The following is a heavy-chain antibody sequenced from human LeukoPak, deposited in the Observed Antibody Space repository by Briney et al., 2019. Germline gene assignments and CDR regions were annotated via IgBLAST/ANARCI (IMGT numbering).Heavy chain of an antibody. Sequence: SETLSLTCAVYGGSFSGYYWSWIRQPPGKWLEWIGEINHSGSTNYNPSLKSRVTISGDTSKNQFSLRLSSVTAADTAVYYCARASYSYDINGWVPFDYWGQGTLVTVSS. J-gene: IGHJ4*02. V-gene: IGHV4-34*01. CDR3: ARASYSYDINGWVPFDY. CDR1: GGSFSGYY. D-gene: IGHD3-22*01. CDR2: INHSGST.